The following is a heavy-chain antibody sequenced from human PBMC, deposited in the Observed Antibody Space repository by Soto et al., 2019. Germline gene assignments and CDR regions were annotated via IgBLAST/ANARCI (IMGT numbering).Heavy chain of an antibody. D-gene: IGHD5-12*01. V-gene: IGHV1-2*04. CDR3: ARAPFLEDSGYAPGPYYMDV. CDR1: GYTFTGYY. J-gene: IGHJ6*03. Sequence: GASVKVSCNASGYTFTGYYMHWVRQAPGQGLEWMGWINPNSGGTNYAQKFQGWVTMTRDTSISTAYMELSRLRSDDTAVYYCARAPFLEDSGYAPGPYYMDVWGKGTTVTVSS. CDR2: INPNSGGT.